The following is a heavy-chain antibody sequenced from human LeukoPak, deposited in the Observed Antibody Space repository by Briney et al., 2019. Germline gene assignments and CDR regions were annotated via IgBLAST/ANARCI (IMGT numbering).Heavy chain of an antibody. CDR3: ATQSNALLHY. Sequence: GGSLRLSCAASGFTFTRYWMAWVRQAPGKGLEWVANVGEDGSDKYYADSVKGRFTISRDNAKNSMYLQIHSLRAEDTAVYYCATQSNALLHYWGQGTLVTVSS. CDR1: GFTFTRYW. V-gene: IGHV3-7*01. J-gene: IGHJ4*02. D-gene: IGHD3-22*01. CDR2: VGEDGSDK.